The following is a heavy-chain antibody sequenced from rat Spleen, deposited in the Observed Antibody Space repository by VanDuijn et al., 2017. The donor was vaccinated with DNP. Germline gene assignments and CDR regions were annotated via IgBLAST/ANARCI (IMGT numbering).Heavy chain of an antibody. CDR2: ISYEGSGT. D-gene: IGHD1-1*01. CDR3: ATHGYYNSDWFDY. V-gene: IGHV5-22*01. Sequence: EVQLVESGGGLVQPGRSLKLSCAASGFTFSDYYMAWVRQAPKKGLEWVASISYEGSGTYYGDSVKGRFTISRDNAKSTLYLQMNSLRSEDTATYYCATHGYYNSDWFDYWGQGTLVTVSS. CDR1: GFTFSDYY. J-gene: IGHJ3*01.